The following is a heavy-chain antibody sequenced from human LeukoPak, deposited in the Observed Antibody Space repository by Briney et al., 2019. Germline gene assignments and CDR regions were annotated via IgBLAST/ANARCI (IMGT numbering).Heavy chain of an antibody. CDR1: GFTFSSYA. Sequence: GGSLRLSCAASGFTFSSYAMTWVRQATGKGLQWVSTVSGSGGSTYYADSVKGRFTISRDNSKNTLYLQMNSLRAEDTAVYYRAKDSDYYYYMDVWGKGTTVTVSS. V-gene: IGHV3-23*01. J-gene: IGHJ6*03. CDR3: AKDSDYYYYMDV. CDR2: VSGSGGST.